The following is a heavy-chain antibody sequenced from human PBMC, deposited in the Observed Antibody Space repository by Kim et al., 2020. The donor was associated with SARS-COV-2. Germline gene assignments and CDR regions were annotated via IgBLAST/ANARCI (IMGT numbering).Heavy chain of an antibody. CDR3: ARGVVPAPPRRGYYGMDV. D-gene: IGHD2-2*01. V-gene: IGHV4-31*02. Sequence: KSRVTISVDTSKNQFSLKLSSVTAADTAVYYCARGVVPAPPRRGYYGMDVWGQGTTVTVSS. J-gene: IGHJ6*02.